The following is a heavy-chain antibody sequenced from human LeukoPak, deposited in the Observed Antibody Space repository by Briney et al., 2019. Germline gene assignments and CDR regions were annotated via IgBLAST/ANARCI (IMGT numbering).Heavy chain of an antibody. CDR2: ISYDGSNK. Sequence: GRSLRLSCAASGFTFSSYGMHWVRQAPGKGLEWVAVISYDGSNKYYADSVKGRFTISRDNSKNTLYLQMNSLRAEDTAAYYCVRDFDYSGQGTLVTVSS. CDR1: GFTFSSYG. J-gene: IGHJ4*02. V-gene: IGHV3-30*03. CDR3: VRDFDY.